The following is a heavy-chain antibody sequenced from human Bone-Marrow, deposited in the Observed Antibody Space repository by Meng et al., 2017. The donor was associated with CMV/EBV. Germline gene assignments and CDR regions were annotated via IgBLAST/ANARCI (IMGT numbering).Heavy chain of an antibody. CDR2: ISAYNGNT. CDR3: ARVPRSPSGDYGMDV. J-gene: IGHJ6*02. V-gene: IGHV1-18*01. Sequence: ASVKVSCKASGYTFTSYGISWVRQAPGQGLEWMGWISAYNGNTNYAQKLQGRVTMTTDTSTSTAYMELRSLSSDDTAVYYCARVPRSPSGDYGMDVWGQGTTVTVSS. CDR1: GYTFTSYG. D-gene: IGHD2-15*01.